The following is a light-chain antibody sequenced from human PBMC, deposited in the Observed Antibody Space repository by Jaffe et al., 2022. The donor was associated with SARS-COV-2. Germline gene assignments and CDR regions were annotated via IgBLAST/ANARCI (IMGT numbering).Light chain of an antibody. Sequence: EIVLTQSPGTLSLSPGERATLSCRASQSVTGDYVAWYQQKPGQAPRLLIYGASTRATGIPDRFSGSGSGTEFTLTISRLEPEDFAVYYCQQYGSTRGFTFGPGTKVDVK. J-gene: IGKJ3*01. CDR3: QQYGSTRGFT. CDR2: GAS. V-gene: IGKV3-20*01. CDR1: QSVTGDY.